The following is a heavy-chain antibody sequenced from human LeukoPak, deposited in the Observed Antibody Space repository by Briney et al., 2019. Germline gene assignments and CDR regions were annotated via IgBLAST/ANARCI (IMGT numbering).Heavy chain of an antibody. D-gene: IGHD4-17*01. J-gene: IGHJ4*02. CDR3: ARERAGDFFAY. V-gene: IGHV4-59*01. CDR1: NGSIGSYS. CDR2: IYYGGTT. Sequence: PSETLSLTCTVSNGSIGSYSWSWIRQPPGKGLEWVGCIYYGGTTNYYPSLKSRVTISVDMSKSQLSLRLTSVTAADTAVYYCARERAGDFFAYWGQGTPVTVSS.